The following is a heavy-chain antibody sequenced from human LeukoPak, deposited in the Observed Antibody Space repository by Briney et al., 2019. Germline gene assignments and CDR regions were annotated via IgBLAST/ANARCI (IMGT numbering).Heavy chain of an antibody. CDR3: AKGAYITMVRGVIPTPDY. Sequence: GGSLRLSCAASGFTVSSNYMNWVRQAPGQGLEWVSIIYSGGTTYYADSVKGRFTISRDNSKNTLYLQMNSLRAEDTAVYYCAKGAYITMVRGVIPTPDYWGQGTLVTVSS. J-gene: IGHJ4*02. CDR2: IYSGGTT. V-gene: IGHV3-53*05. D-gene: IGHD3-10*01. CDR1: GFTVSSNY.